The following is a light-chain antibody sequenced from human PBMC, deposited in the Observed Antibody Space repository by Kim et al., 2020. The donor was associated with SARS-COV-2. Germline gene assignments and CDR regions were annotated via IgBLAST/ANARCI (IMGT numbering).Light chain of an antibody. Sequence: NSGKAPKLLFYAASTLESGVPSSFSGSGSGTDFTLTIDSLHHGDFATSYCQQTSSSLPTFGQGTTLQI. J-gene: IGKJ2*01. CDR3: QQTSSSLPT. CDR2: AAS. V-gene: IGKV1-39*01.